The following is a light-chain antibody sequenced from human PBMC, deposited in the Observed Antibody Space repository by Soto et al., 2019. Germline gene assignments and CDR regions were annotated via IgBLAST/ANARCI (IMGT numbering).Light chain of an antibody. V-gene: IGLV2-14*03. CDR1: SSDVGGYNY. CDR3: SSYTTSSTIV. CDR2: DVS. Sequence: QSVLTQPASVSGSPGQSITISCTGTSSDVGGYNYVSWYQQHPGKAPKLMIYDVSNRPSGVSNRFSASKSANTASLTISGLQAEDEADYYCSSYTTSSTIVFGGGTKVTVL. J-gene: IGLJ2*01.